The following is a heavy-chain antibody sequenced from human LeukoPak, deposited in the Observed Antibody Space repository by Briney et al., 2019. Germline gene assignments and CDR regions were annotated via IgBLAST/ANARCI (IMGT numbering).Heavy chain of an antibody. CDR1: GESFRGFY. CDR2: INHSGSA. V-gene: IGHV4-34*01. J-gene: IGHJ5*02. Sequence: SETLSLTCAVYGESFRGFYWTWIRQPPGKGLEWIGEINHSGSANYNPSLKSRVTISVDTSKNQFFLKVTSVTAADTAVYYCARGDRVDSSSWYNWFDPWGQGTLVTVSS. D-gene: IGHD6-13*01. CDR3: ARGDRVDSSSWYNWFDP.